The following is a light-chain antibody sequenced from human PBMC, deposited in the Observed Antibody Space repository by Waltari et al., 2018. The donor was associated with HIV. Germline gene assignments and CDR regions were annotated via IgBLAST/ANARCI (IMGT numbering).Light chain of an antibody. CDR2: KDT. J-gene: IGLJ1*01. V-gene: IGLV3-25*03. CDR3: QSADTSGSYV. Sequence: SFELTQPPSVSVSPGQTAKITCSGDALPSQYSYWYQQKPGQATMLIIYKDTERPAGIPERFSGSSSGTMVTLTINGVQAEDEADYYCQSADTSGSYVFGPGTRVTVI. CDR1: ALPSQY.